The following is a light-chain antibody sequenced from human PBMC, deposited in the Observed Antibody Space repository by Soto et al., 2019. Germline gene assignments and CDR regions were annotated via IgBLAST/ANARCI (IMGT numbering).Light chain of an antibody. CDR1: QTVSKF. J-gene: IGKJ5*01. V-gene: IGKV3-20*01. CDR2: GAS. CDR3: QQYGSSPGT. Sequence: IGRTKFSTTLALSPGGRVTLSWRASQTVSKFLAWYQQKPGQAPRLLIYGASSRATGIPDRFSGSGSGTDFTLTISRLEPEDFAVYYCQQYGSSPGTFGQGTRLEIK.